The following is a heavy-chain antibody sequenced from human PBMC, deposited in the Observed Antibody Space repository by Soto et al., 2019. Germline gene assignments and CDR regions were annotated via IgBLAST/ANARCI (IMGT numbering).Heavy chain of an antibody. J-gene: IGHJ4*02. D-gene: IGHD3-22*01. Sequence: GGSLRLSCAASGFPFSIYAVSLVRQAPGKGLEWVSSISGSGGSTYYADSVKGRFTISRDNSKNTLYLQMNSLRAEDTAVYYCEKDRSLNTMIVAVDYFDYWGQVIXVTVSS. CDR2: ISGSGGST. V-gene: IGHV3-23*01. CDR1: GFPFSIYA. CDR3: EKDRSLNTMIVAVDYFDY.